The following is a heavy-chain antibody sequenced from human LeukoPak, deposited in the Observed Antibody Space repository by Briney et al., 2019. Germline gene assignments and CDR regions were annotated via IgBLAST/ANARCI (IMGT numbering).Heavy chain of an antibody. Sequence: RGESLKISFKGSGXSFTTYCIAWVRQMLGEGLEWMGIIYPGDSETRYSPSFQGQVSISADKSITTAYLQWGSLKASDTAMYYCTRSPRDGYNDAFDIWGQGTMVTVFS. CDR2: IYPGDSET. J-gene: IGHJ3*02. CDR3: TRSPRDGYNDAFDI. CDR1: GXSFTTYC. D-gene: IGHD5-24*01. V-gene: IGHV5-51*01.